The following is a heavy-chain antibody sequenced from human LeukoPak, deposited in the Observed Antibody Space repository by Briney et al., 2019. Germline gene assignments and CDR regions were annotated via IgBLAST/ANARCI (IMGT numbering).Heavy chain of an antibody. CDR1: GGSISSYY. D-gene: IGHD3-22*01. Sequence: SETLSLTCTVSGGSISSYYWSWIRQPPGKGLEWIGYIYSSGSTNYNPSLKSRVTISVHTSKNQFSLKLSSVTAADTAVYYCARDRGYYYDKSGYFFDYWGQGTLVTVSS. J-gene: IGHJ4*02. V-gene: IGHV4-59*01. CDR3: ARDRGYYYDKSGYFFDY. CDR2: IYSSGST.